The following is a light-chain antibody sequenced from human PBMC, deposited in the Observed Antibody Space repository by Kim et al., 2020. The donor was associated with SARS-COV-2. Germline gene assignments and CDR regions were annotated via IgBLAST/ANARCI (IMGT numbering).Light chain of an antibody. CDR2: TAS. V-gene: IGKV1-17*01. CDR3: LQHNSYPLT. CDR1: KGIRTD. Sequence: SVADRVTITYRSSKGIRTDLCWYQKKPGKAPKRLIYTASSLESGVPSRFSGSGSGTVFTLTISSLQTEDFASYYCLQHNSYPLTFGGGTKVDIK. J-gene: IGKJ4*01.